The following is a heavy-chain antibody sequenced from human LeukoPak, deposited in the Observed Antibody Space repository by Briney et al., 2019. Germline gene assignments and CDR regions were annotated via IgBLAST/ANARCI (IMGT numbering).Heavy chain of an antibody. CDR1: GFTFSDYY. J-gene: IGHJ3*02. Sequence: GGSLRLSCAASGFTFSDYYMSWIRRAPGKGLEWVSYISSSGGTIYYADSVKGRFSISRDNAKNSLHLQMNSLRAEDTAVYYCAREVRSLAFDIWGQGTMVTVSS. CDR2: ISSSGGTI. CDR3: AREVRSLAFDI. V-gene: IGHV3-11*01.